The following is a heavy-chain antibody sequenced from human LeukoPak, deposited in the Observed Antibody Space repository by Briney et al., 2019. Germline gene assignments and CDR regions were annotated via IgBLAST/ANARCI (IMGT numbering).Heavy chain of an antibody. J-gene: IGHJ4*02. V-gene: IGHV1-46*01. CDR2: INPSGGST. CDR1: GYTFTSYY. CDR3: ARGYGHDY. Sequence: ASVKVSCKASGYTFTSYYMHWVRQAPGQGLEWMGIINPSGGSTSYAQKFQGRVTMTTDTSSSTAYMELRSLRSDDTAVYYCARGYGHDYWGQGTLVTVSS. D-gene: IGHD2-15*01.